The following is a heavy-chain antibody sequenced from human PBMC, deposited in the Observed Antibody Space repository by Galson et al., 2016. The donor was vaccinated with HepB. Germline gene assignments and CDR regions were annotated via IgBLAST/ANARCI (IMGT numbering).Heavy chain of an antibody. Sequence: SLRLSCAVSGFTFSDYYMSWIRQAPGKGLECISYISGSESTIFYADSVKGRFTISRDNARNSLYLQMNSLRAEDPAVYYCARDYYGSGTYFTTFDYWGQGTLVTVSS. V-gene: IGHV3-11*01. CDR3: ARDYYGSGTYFTTFDY. J-gene: IGHJ4*02. CDR2: ISGSESTI. D-gene: IGHD3-10*01. CDR1: GFTFSDYY.